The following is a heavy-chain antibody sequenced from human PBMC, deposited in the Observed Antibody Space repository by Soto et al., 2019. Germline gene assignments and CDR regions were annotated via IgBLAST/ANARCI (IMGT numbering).Heavy chain of an antibody. CDR1: GYTFTSYD. CDR3: ARAARSGKRPNDY. J-gene: IGHJ4*02. V-gene: IGHV1-18*01. Sequence: ASVKVSCKASGYTFTSYDINWVRQATGQGPEWMGWISAYNGNTNYAQKLQGRVTMTTDTSTSTAYMELRSLRPDDTAVYYCARAARSGKRPNDYWGQGTLVTVSS. CDR2: ISAYNGNT. D-gene: IGHD3-3*01.